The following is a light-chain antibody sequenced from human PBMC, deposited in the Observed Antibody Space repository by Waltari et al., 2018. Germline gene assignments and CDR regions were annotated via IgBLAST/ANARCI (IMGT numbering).Light chain of an antibody. V-gene: IGLV6-57*04. J-gene: IGLJ2*01. CDR2: ENF. CDR1: GGRMASDY. CDR3: QSSDNNTVF. Sequence: FLLTQPHSVSESRGKTITISCTRSGGRMASDYVQWYQQRPGSAPTTVIFENFKRPSGVPHRFSGSIDSSSNSASLIISGLKTEDEADYYCQSSDNNTVFFGGGTRLTVL.